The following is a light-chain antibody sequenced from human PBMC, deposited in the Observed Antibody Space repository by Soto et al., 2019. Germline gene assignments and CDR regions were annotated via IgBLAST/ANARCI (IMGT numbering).Light chain of an antibody. J-gene: IGLJ1*01. CDR3: CSYAGSYTFSYV. V-gene: IGLV2-11*01. Sequence: QSALAQPRSVSGSPGQSVTISCTGTSSDVGGYNYVSWYQQHPGKAPKLMISDVSKRPSGVPDRFSGSKSGNTASLTISGLQAEDEADYYCCSYAGSYTFSYVFGTGTKVTV. CDR1: SSDVGGYNY. CDR2: DVS.